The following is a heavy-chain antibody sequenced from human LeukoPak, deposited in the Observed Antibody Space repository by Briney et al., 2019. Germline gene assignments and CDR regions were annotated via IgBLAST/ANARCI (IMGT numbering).Heavy chain of an antibody. Sequence: TSETLSLTCTVSGGSISSYYWSWIRQPPGKGLEWIGYIYYSGSTNYNPSLKSRVTISVDTSKNQFSLKLSSVTAADTAVYYCARSGDGSGSYGFDYWGQGTLVTVSS. J-gene: IGHJ4*02. CDR2: IYYSGST. V-gene: IGHV4-59*08. CDR3: ARSGDGSGSYGFDY. D-gene: IGHD3-10*01. CDR1: GGSISSYY.